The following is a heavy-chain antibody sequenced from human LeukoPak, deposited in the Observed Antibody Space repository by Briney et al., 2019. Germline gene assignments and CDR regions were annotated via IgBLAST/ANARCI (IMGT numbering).Heavy chain of an antibody. V-gene: IGHV3-21*04. Sequence: GGSLRLSCAASGFTFSSYSMNWVRQAPGKGLEWVSSISSSSSYIYYADSVKGRFTISRDNAKNSLYLQMNSLRAEDTAMYYCARLKCSKTNCNEKSGDFFDYWGQGTLVTVSS. J-gene: IGHJ4*02. CDR2: ISSSSSYI. CDR3: ARLKCSKTNCNEKSGDFFDY. D-gene: IGHD2-2*01. CDR1: GFTFSSYS.